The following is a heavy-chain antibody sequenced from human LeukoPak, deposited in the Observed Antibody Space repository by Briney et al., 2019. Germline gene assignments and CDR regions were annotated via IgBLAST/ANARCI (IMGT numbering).Heavy chain of an antibody. CDR3: ARDDAAAAGSYFDY. CDR2: INPNRGGT. V-gene: IGHV1-2*02. J-gene: IGHJ4*02. Sequence: ASVKVSCKASGYTFTGYYIHWVRQAPGQGLEWTGWINPNRGGTNYAQKFQGRVTMTRDRSVSTAYMDLSSLRSDDTAVYYCARDDAAAAGSYFDYWGQGTLVTVSS. CDR1: GYTFTGYY. D-gene: IGHD6-13*01.